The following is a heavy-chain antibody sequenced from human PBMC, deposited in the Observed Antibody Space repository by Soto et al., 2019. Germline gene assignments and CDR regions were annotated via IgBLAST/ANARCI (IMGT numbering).Heavy chain of an antibody. D-gene: IGHD2-2*01. CDR3: ARDRRCSSTNCRPS. Sequence: EVQLVESGGGLVQPGGSLRLSCAASRFTFSSYSMNWVRQAPGKGLEWVSYISSSSTTIYYADSVKGRFTISRDNAKNSLYLQMRGLRAEDTAVYYCARDRRCSSTNCRPSWGQGTLVTVSS. CDR1: RFTFSSYS. V-gene: IGHV3-48*01. J-gene: IGHJ5*02. CDR2: ISSSSTTI.